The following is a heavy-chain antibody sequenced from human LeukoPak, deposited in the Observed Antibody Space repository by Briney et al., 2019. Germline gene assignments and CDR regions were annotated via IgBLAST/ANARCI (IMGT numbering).Heavy chain of an antibody. V-gene: IGHV1-2*02. CDR1: GYTFTSYD. D-gene: IGHD2-2*02. CDR3: ARALGYCSSTSCYRTYWFDP. Sequence: GTSVKVSCKASGYTFTSYDVNWVRQAPGQGLEWMGWINPNSGGTNYAQKFQGRVTMTRDTSISTAYMELSRLRSDDTAVYYCARALGYCSSTSCYRTYWFDPWGQGTLVTVSS. CDR2: INPNSGGT. J-gene: IGHJ5*02.